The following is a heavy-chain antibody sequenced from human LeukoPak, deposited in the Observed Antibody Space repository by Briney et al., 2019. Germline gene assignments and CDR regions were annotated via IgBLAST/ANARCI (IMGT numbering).Heavy chain of an antibody. Sequence: GGSLRLSCVASGFTFRRYWMSWVRQAPGKGLEWVAIINQDGSEKYYVDSVKGRFTISRDNSKNSLYLQMSSLRAEDAAVYYCATDPRPDSGNFLGFDYWGQGTLVTVSS. CDR1: GFTFRRYW. CDR2: INQDGSEK. D-gene: IGHD4-23*01. V-gene: IGHV3-7*01. J-gene: IGHJ4*02. CDR3: ATDPRPDSGNFLGFDY.